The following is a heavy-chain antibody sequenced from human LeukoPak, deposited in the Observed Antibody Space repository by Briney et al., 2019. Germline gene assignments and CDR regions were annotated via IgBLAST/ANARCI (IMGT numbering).Heavy chain of an antibody. CDR2: IKEDGSEK. CDR1: GFSFTTYW. V-gene: IGHV3-7*01. J-gene: IGHJ6*03. D-gene: IGHD6-6*01. Sequence: GGSLRLSCAASGFSFTTYWMSWVRQAPGKGLEWVANIKEDGSEKYYVDSMKGRFTISRDNAKNSLSLQMNSLRAEDTAVYYCAREVSSSSGGYYYYYYMDVWGKGTTVTVSS. CDR3: AREVSSSSGGYYYYYYMDV.